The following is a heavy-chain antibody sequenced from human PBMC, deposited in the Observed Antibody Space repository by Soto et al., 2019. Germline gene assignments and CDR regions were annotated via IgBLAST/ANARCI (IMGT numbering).Heavy chain of an antibody. Sequence: EVQLVESGGGLVKPGGSLRLSCVVSGVSFSDYSMNWVRQAPGKGLEWVSLITGNSEYKYYAGSVKGRFTVSRDNAKNSLYLQMNCLTVEDTAVYYCARSGELLQTFDSWGQGTLVTVSS. V-gene: IGHV3-21*06. CDR2: ITGNSEYK. D-gene: IGHD1-26*01. J-gene: IGHJ4*02. CDR1: GVSFSDYS. CDR3: ARSGELLQTFDS.